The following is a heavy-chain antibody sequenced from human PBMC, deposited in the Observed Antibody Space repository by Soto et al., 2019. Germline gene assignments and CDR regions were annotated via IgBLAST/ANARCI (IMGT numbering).Heavy chain of an antibody. J-gene: IGHJ4*02. Sequence: SETLSLTCIVSGGSISSYYWSWIRQPPGKGLEWIGYMYYNGGTNYNPSLKSRITISGGTSKNQFSLKLSSVTAADTAVYYCAISKQWLALGYWGQGTLVTVSS. CDR3: AISKQWLALGY. CDR1: GGSISSYY. V-gene: IGHV4-59*01. CDR2: MYYNGGT. D-gene: IGHD6-19*01.